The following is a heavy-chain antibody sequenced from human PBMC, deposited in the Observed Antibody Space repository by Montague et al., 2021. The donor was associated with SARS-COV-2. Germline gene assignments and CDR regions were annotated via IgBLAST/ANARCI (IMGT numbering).Heavy chain of an antibody. CDR1: GFSLSTKRMS. Sequence: PALGKPTQTLTVTCTFSGFSLSTKRMSVNWIRQPPGKALEWLARIDWDDDEYYSKSLRTRLTIAKDTTRNQVVLTISNVGPADTGTYYCTRATSDYFLNYGLDVWGQGTTVTVSS. J-gene: IGHJ6*02. CDR2: IDWDDDE. CDR3: TRATSDYFLNYGLDV. V-gene: IGHV2-70*11. D-gene: IGHD2/OR15-2a*01.